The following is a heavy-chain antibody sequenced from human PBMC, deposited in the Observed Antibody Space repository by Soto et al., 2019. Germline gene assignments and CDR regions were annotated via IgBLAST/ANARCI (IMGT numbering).Heavy chain of an antibody. CDR2: TFYRSTWNY. CDR3: ATRIAAFDY. J-gene: IGHJ4*02. CDR1: GDSVSRDSAA. V-gene: IGHV6-1*01. D-gene: IGHD6-6*01. Sequence: SQTLSLTCVISGDSVSRDSAAWSWIRQSPSRGLEWLGRTFYRSTWNYDYASSVRSRMTINTDTAKNQFSLHLTSVTPEDTAVYYCATRIAAFDYWGQGTLVTVSS.